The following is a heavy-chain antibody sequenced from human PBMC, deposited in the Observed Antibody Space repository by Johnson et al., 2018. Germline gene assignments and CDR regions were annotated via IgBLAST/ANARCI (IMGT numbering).Heavy chain of an antibody. Sequence: QVQLQESGPGLVKXSETXSLXCTVSGGSISSHYWSWIRQPPGKGLEWIGYIYYSGSTNYNPSLKSRVTISVDTSKNPFSLKLSSVTAADTAVYYCARGGGADYYYGMDVWGQGTTVTVSS. V-gene: IGHV4-59*11. CDR3: ARGGGADYYYGMDV. D-gene: IGHD1-26*01. CDR2: IYYSGST. CDR1: GGSISSHY. J-gene: IGHJ6*02.